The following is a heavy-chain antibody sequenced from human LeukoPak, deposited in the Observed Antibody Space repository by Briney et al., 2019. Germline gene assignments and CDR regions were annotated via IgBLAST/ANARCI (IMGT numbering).Heavy chain of an antibody. CDR1: GFTFSSYE. Sequence: GSLRLSCAASGFTFSSYEMNWVRQAPGKGLEWVSYISSSGSTIYYADSVKGRFTISRDNAKNSLYLQMNSLRAEDTAVYYCARDRGLYFGDAFDIWGQGTMVTVSS. CDR2: ISSSGSTI. V-gene: IGHV3-48*03. D-gene: IGHD3-10*01. CDR3: ARDRGLYFGDAFDI. J-gene: IGHJ3*02.